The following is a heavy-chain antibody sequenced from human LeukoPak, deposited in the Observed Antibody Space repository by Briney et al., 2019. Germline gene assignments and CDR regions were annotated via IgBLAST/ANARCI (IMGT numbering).Heavy chain of an antibody. CDR1: GFTFSSYS. V-gene: IGHV3-48*01. CDR3: ARDPGQLLPMYYFDY. J-gene: IGHJ4*02. Sequence: GGSLRLSCAASGFTFSSYSMNWVRQAPGKGLEWVSYISSSSSTIYYADSVKGRFTISRDNAKNSLYLQMNSLRAEDTAVYYCARDPGQLLPMYYFDYWGQGTLVTVSS. CDR2: ISSSSSTI. D-gene: IGHD2-2*01.